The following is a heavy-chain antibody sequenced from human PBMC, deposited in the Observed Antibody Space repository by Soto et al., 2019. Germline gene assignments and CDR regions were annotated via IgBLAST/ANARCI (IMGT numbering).Heavy chain of an antibody. CDR2: VYYTGST. CDR3: ARGRTVRNYADDSSDYFYFFDY. Sequence: SETLSLTCTVSGDSISTFYWGWMRQSPGKELEWIGYVYYTGSTNYNPSLKSRVTISVDRSRNQFSLKLTSANAADTAVYYCARGRTVRNYADDSSDYFYFFDYWGQGTQVTVSS. D-gene: IGHD3-22*01. J-gene: IGHJ4*02. V-gene: IGHV4-59*01. CDR1: GDSISTFY.